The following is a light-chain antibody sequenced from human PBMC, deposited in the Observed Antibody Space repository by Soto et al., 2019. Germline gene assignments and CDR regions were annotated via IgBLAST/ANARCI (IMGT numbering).Light chain of an antibody. CDR2: GTF. J-gene: IGKJ1*01. CDR1: QSVSNN. V-gene: IGKV3-15*01. CDR3: QKYNNWPWT. Sequence: EIVFTPSPGTLSLSPGERATLSCRASQSVSNNYLAWYQQKPGQAPRLLIHGTFTRATGIPDRFSGSGSGTEFTLNISTLKYEDLAVYYCQKYNNWPWTFGQGTKVDIK.